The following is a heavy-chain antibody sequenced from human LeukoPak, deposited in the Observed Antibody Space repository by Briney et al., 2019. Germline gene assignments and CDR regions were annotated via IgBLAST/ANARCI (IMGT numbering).Heavy chain of an antibody. CDR2: IYYTGRT. J-gene: IGHJ5*02. CDR3: ARGYCTTASCYFPLKGFDP. V-gene: IGHV4-31*03. D-gene: IGHD2-2*01. CDR1: GGSINSGGYY. Sequence: KPSETLSLTCTVSGGSINSGGYYWNWIRQHPGKGLEWIGYIYYTGRTFYNPSLKSRVTMSADTSKNEFSLRLSSVTAADTAVYYCARGYCTTASCYFPLKGFDPWGQGTLVTVSS.